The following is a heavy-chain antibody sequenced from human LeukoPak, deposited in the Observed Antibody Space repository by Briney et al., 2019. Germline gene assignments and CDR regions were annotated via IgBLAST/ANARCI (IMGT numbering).Heavy chain of an antibody. CDR3: ARHRRGYDSSGYYTNWFDP. J-gene: IGHJ5*02. D-gene: IGHD3-22*01. CDR2: INHSGST. V-gene: IGHV4-34*01. CDR1: GGSFSGYY. Sequence: PSETLSLTCAVYGGSFSGYYWSWIRQPPGKGLEWIGEINHSGSTNYNPSLKSRVTISVDTSKNQFSLKLSSVTAADTAVYYCARHRRGYDSSGYYTNWFDPWGQGTLVTVSS.